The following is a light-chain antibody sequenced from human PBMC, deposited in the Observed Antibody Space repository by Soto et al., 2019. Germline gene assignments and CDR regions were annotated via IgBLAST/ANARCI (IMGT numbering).Light chain of an antibody. CDR3: QQYGNSPRYT. Sequence: IVLTQSPGTLSLSPGQRATLSCRASQTVSTTYLAWYQQKPGQAPRLLIYGTSTRATGVPDRFSGSGSVTDFTLTISSLEPEDFAVYYCQQYGNSPRYTFGQGTKLDIK. J-gene: IGKJ2*01. CDR2: GTS. CDR1: QTVSTTY. V-gene: IGKV3-20*01.